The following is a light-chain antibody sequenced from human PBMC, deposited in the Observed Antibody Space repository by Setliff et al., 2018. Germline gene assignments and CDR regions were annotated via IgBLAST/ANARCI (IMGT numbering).Light chain of an antibody. V-gene: IGLV1-40*01. CDR1: SSNIGAGYD. CDR3: QSYDRSLSGSV. Sequence: QSVLTQPPSVSGAPGQRVTISCTGSSSNIGAGYDVHWYQQLPGTAPKLLIYGNSNRPSGVPDRFSGSKSGTSASLAITGLQAEDGADYYCQSYDRSLSGSVFGGGTKVTVL. CDR2: GNS. J-gene: IGLJ2*01.